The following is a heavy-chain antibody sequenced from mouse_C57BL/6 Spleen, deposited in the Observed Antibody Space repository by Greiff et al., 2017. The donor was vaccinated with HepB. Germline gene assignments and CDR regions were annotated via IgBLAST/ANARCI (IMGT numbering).Heavy chain of an antibody. CDR3: ARHNYDGYYWYCDV. Sequence: QVQLQQSGPGLVAPSQSLSITCTVSGFSLTSYGVHWVRQPPGKGLEWLVVIWSDGSTTYNSALKSRLSISKDNSKSQVFLKMNSLQTDDTAMYYCARHNYDGYYWYCDVWGTGTTVTVSS. D-gene: IGHD2-3*01. CDR2: IWSDGST. V-gene: IGHV2-6-1*01. J-gene: IGHJ1*03. CDR1: GFSLTSYG.